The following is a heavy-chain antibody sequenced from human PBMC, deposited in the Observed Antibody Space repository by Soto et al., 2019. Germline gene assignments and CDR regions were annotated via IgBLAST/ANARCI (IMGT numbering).Heavy chain of an antibody. CDR1: GFTFSSYS. D-gene: IGHD6-13*01. J-gene: IGHJ5*02. V-gene: IGHV3-21*01. CDR3: AREKKIQQLVWGRRGNWFDP. Sequence: PGGSLRLSCAASGFTFSSYSMNWVRQAPGKGLEWVSSISSSSSYIYYADSVKGRFTISRDNAKNSLYLQMNSLRAEDTAVYYCAREKKIQQLVWGRRGNWFDPWGQGTLVTVSS. CDR2: ISSSSSYI.